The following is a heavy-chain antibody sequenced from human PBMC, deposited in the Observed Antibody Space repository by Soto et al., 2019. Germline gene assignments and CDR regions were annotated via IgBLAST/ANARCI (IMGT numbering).Heavy chain of an antibody. V-gene: IGHV5-51*01. CDR1: GYSFTSYW. Sequence: PGESLKISCKGSGYSFTSYWIGWVRQMPGKGLEWMGIIYPGDSDTRYSPSFQGQVTISADKSISTAYLQWSSLKASDTAMYYCASSVRYCSSTSCPVYYYYGMDVWGQGTTVTVSS. J-gene: IGHJ6*02. D-gene: IGHD2-2*01. CDR2: IYPGDSDT. CDR3: ASSVRYCSSTSCPVYYYYGMDV.